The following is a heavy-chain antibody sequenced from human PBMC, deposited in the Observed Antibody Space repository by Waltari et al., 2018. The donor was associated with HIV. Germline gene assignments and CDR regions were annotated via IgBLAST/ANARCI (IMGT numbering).Heavy chain of an antibody. D-gene: IGHD3-3*01. J-gene: IGHJ6*02. CDR1: GFTFSNAW. CDR2: IKSKTDGGTT. CDR3: TTGGDFYYYGMDV. Sequence: EVQLVESGGGLVKPGGSLRLSCAASGFTFSNAWMSWVRQAPGKGLEWVGHIKSKTDGGTTDYAAPVKGRFTISRDDSKNTLYLQMNSLKTEDTAVYYCTTGGDFYYYGMDVWGQGTTVTVSS. V-gene: IGHV3-15*01.